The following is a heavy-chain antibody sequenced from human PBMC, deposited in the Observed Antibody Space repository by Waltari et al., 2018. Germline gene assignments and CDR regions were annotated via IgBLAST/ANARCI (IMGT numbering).Heavy chain of an antibody. CDR1: GFSFSSHA. D-gene: IGHD2-2*01. Sequence: EVQLVESGGGLVQPGGSLRLSCAASGFSFSSHAMPWVRQAPGKGLEYVSAISGDGGATYYSNSVKGRFTISRDNSKNTLYLQMGSLRAEDMAMYYCARDLYCSSTACYAPFDYWGQGTLVTVSS. CDR3: ARDLYCSSTACYAPFDY. V-gene: IGHV3-64*01. CDR2: ISGDGGAT. J-gene: IGHJ4*02.